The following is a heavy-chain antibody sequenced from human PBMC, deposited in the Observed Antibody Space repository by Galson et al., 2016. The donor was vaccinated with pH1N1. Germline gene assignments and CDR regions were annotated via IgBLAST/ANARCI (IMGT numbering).Heavy chain of an antibody. J-gene: IGHJ4*02. Sequence: SLRLSCAASGFTFDDSAMYWVRQAPGKGLEWVSGISWNSGSLVYADSVKGRFTISRDNAKNSLYLQMSSLRAEDTALYYCAKVRGYSYGPFDYWGQGTLVTVSS. V-gene: IGHV3-9*01. CDR1: GFTFDDSA. CDR2: ISWNSGSL. CDR3: AKVRGYSYGPFDY. D-gene: IGHD5-18*01.